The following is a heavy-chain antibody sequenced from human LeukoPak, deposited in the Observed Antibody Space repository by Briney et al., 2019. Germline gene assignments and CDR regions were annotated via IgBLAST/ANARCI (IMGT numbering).Heavy chain of an antibody. V-gene: IGHV3-48*04. CDR1: GFTFSRYS. CDR3: ARGDNWAFDY. D-gene: IGHD1-1*01. J-gene: IGHJ4*02. Sequence: GGSLRLSCAASGFTFSRYSMNWVRQAPGKGLEWVSYISSTNAIYDADSVKGRFTISRDNAKNSLYLQMNSLRADDTAVYYCARGDNWAFDYWGQGTLVTVSS. CDR2: ISSTNAI.